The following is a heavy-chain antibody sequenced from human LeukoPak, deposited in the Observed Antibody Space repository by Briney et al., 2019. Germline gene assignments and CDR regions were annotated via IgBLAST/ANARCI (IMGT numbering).Heavy chain of an antibody. CDR3: ARARGYYDYVWGSYRYPVVDY. Sequence: GASVNVSCKASGYTFTDYYMHWVRQAPGQGLEWMGWINPNSGGTNYAQKFQGRVTMTRDTSISTAYMELSRLRSDDTAVYYCARARGYYDYVWGSYRYPVVDYWGQGTLVTVSS. V-gene: IGHV1-2*02. CDR1: GYTFTDYY. CDR2: INPNSGGT. D-gene: IGHD3-16*02. J-gene: IGHJ4*02.